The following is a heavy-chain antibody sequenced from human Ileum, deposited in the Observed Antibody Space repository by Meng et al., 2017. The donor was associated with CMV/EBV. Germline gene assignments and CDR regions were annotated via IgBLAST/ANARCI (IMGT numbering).Heavy chain of an antibody. CDR1: GYTFTDNY. V-gene: IGHV1-46*01. D-gene: IGHD6-6*01. CDR3: ARTRAARPTNWFDP. Sequence: ASVKVSCKASGYTFTDNYMHWVRQAPGRGLEWMGVINPTGDATIYAQKFQGRVTMTRDTSTSTDYMELSSLRSDDTAVYYCARTRAARPTNWFDPWGQGTLVTVSS. J-gene: IGHJ5*02. CDR2: INPTGDAT.